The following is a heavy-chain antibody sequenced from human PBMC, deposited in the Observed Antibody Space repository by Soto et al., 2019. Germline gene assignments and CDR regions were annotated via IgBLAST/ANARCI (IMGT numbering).Heavy chain of an antibody. CDR3: ARGFWSGLEPHYYYYGMDV. V-gene: IGHV6-1*01. D-gene: IGHD1-1*01. Sequence: SQTLSLTCAISGDSVSSNSAAWNWIRQSPSRGLEWLGRTYYRSKWYNDYAVSVKSRITINLDTSKNQFSLQLNSVTPEDTAVYYCARGFWSGLEPHYYYYGMDVWGQGTTVTVSS. CDR2: TYYRSKWYN. J-gene: IGHJ6*02. CDR1: GDSVSSNSAA.